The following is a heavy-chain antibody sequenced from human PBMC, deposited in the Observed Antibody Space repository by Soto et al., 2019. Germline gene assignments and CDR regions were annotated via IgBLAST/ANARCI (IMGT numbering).Heavy chain of an antibody. CDR1: GDSVSSNSAA. CDR2: TYYRSKWYN. J-gene: IGHJ5*02. CDR3: ARALITPGIAAAGSFDP. D-gene: IGHD6-13*01. Sequence: SQTLSLTCVISGDSVSSNSAAWNWIRQSPSRGLEWLGRTYYRSKWYNDYAVSVKSRITINPDTSKNQFSLQLNSVTPEDTAVYYCARALITPGIAAAGSFDPWGQGTLVTAPQ. V-gene: IGHV6-1*01.